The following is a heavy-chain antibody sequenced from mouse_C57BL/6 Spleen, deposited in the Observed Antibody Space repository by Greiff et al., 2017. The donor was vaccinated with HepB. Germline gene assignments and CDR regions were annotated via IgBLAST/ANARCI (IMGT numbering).Heavy chain of an antibody. J-gene: IGHJ3*01. Sequence: VQLQQSGPELVKPGASVKMSCKASGYTFTDYNMHWVKQRHGKSLEWIGYINPNNGGTSYNQNFKGKATLTVNKSSSTSYMKLRSLKSEDSAVYYCARSHYCSNYLFAYWGQGTLVTVSA. D-gene: IGHD2-5*01. CDR3: ARSHYCSNYLFAY. V-gene: IGHV1-22*01. CDR1: GYTFTDYN. CDR2: INPNNGGT.